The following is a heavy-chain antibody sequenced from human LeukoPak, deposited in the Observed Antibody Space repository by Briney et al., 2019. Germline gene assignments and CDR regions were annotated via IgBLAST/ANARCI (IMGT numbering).Heavy chain of an antibody. J-gene: IGHJ4*02. CDR3: ATAYYGDYRWDY. V-gene: IGHV5-51*01. D-gene: IGHD4-17*01. CDR1: GYSFTTYW. Sequence: GESLKISCQSSGYSFTTYWIGWVRQMPGKGLEWVGIIFPGDSDTRYSPSFQGQVTISADKSISTAYLQWSSLKASDTAIYYCATAYYGDYRWDYWGQGTLVTVSS. CDR2: IFPGDSDT.